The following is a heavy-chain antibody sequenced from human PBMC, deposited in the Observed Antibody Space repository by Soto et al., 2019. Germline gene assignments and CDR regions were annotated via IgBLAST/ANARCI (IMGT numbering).Heavy chain of an antibody. CDR2: ISPNSGGT. J-gene: IGHJ4*02. Sequence: QVQLVQSGAEVKKSGASVKVSCKASGYTFTGYYIHWVRQAPGQGLEWMGEISPNSGGTKYAQKFQGRVTMTRDTSITTVYMDLSNLSPDDTAVYYCGKGRSGDVYVFYWGQGTLVTVYS. CDR3: GKGRSGDVYVFY. D-gene: IGHD3-16*01. V-gene: IGHV1-2*02. CDR1: GYTFTGYY.